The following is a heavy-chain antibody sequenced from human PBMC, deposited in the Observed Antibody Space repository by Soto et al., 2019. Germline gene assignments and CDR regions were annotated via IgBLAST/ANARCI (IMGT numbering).Heavy chain of an antibody. CDR1: GYTFTSYA. V-gene: IGHV1-3*05. Sequence: QVQLVQSGAEEKKPGASVKVSCKASGYTFTSYAMHCVRQAPGQRLEWMVWINAGNCNTQYSQKFQGRVTITRDTSANTSYMELSSLRSEDTAVYYFASNHLGATPCGMDVWGQGTTVTVSS. CDR2: INAGNCNT. J-gene: IGHJ6*02. CDR3: ASNHLGATPCGMDV. D-gene: IGHD1-26*01.